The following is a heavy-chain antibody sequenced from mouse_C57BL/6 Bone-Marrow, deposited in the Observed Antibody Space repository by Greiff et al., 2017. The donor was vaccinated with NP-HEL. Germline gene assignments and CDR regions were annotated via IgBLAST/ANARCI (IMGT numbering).Heavy chain of an antibody. J-gene: IGHJ3*01. V-gene: IGHV1-52*01. CDR1: GYTFTSYW. Sequence: QVQLKQPGAELVRPGSSVQLSCKASGYTFTSYWMHWVKQRPIQGLEWIGNIDPSDSETHYNQNFKDKATLTVDKSSSTAYLQLSSLTSEDSAVYYCAREGFAYWGPGTLVTVSA. CDR3: AREGFAY. CDR2: IDPSDSET.